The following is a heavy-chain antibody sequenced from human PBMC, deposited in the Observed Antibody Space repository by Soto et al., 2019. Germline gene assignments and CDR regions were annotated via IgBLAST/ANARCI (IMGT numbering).Heavy chain of an antibody. V-gene: IGHV3-33*01. J-gene: IGHJ6*02. CDR1: GFTFSSYG. CDR3: ARGITISPYGMDV. D-gene: IGHD3-9*01. Sequence: GGSLRLSCAASGFTFSSYGMHWVRQAPGKGLEWVAVIWYDGSNKYYADPVKGRFTISRDNSKNTLYLQMNSLRAEDTAVYYCARGITISPYGMDVWGQGTTVTVSS. CDR2: IWYDGSNK.